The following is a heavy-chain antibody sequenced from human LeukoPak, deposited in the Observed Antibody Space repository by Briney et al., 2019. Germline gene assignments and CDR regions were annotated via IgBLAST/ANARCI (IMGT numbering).Heavy chain of an antibody. CDR2: IKENGNEQ. Sequence: GGSLRLSCTSSVFTFSSYWMSWVRQAPWKGPEWVAHIKENGNEQYYADSVKGRFTISRDNAKKSLCLQMNSLRAEDTALYYCARGPGDFDASDIWGQGTMVTVSS. V-gene: IGHV3-7*01. CDR3: ARGPGDFDASDI. D-gene: IGHD1-14*01. J-gene: IGHJ3*02. CDR1: VFTFSSYW.